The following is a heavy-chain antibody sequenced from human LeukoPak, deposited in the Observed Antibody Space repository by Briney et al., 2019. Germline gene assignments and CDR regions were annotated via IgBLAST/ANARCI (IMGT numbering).Heavy chain of an antibody. J-gene: IGHJ3*02. CDR2: ISSSSSYI. Sequence: GGSLRLSSAASGFTFSSYSMNWVRQAPGKGLEWVSSISSSSSYIYYADSVKGRFTISRDNAKNSLYLQMNSLRAEDTAVYYCAREVEGAFDIWGQGTMVTVSS. CDR1: GFTFSSYS. CDR3: AREVEGAFDI. V-gene: IGHV3-21*01. D-gene: IGHD2-2*01.